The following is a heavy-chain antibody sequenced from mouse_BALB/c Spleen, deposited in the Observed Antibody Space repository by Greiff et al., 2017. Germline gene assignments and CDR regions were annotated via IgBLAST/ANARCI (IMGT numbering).Heavy chain of an antibody. CDR3: ARYYGYAMDY. V-gene: IGHV5-17*02. CDR1: GFTFSSFG. CDR2: ISSGSSTI. D-gene: IGHD1-1*01. J-gene: IGHJ4*01. Sequence: EVQLQESGGGLVQPGGSRKLSCAASGFTFSSFGMHWVRQAPEKGLEWVAYISSGSSTIYYADTVKGRFTISRDNPKNTLFLQMTSLRSEDTAMYYCARYYGYAMDYWGQGTSVTVSS.